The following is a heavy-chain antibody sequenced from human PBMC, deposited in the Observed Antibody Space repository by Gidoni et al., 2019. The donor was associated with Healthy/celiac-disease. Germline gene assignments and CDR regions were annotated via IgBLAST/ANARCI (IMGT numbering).Heavy chain of an antibody. J-gene: IGHJ6*02. CDR2: ISSSGSTI. D-gene: IGHD2-2*01. CDR3: AREGKGYQLLYDYYYGMDV. CDR1: GFTFSSYE. Sequence: EVQLVESGGGWVQPGGSLRLSCADYGFTFSSYELNWVRQAPGKGLEWVSYISSSGSTIYYADSVKGRFTISRDNANNSLYLQMNSLRAEDTAVYYCAREGKGYQLLYDYYYGMDVWGQGTTVTVSS. V-gene: IGHV3-48*03.